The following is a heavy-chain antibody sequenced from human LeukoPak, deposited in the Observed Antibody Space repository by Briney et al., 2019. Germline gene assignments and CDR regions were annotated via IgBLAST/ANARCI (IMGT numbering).Heavy chain of an antibody. CDR3: ARDVSRTSWTWR. CDR2: IYYTGTT. CDR1: GGSITDTNYY. J-gene: IGHJ3*01. Sequence: SETLSLTCSVSGGSITDTNYYWAWIRQPPGKGLEWIANIYYTGTTYYNPSLKGRVTISVDTSNNQFSLKLSSATGADTAVYYCARDVSRTSWTWRWGQGTVVTVSS. V-gene: IGHV4-39*01. D-gene: IGHD2-2*01.